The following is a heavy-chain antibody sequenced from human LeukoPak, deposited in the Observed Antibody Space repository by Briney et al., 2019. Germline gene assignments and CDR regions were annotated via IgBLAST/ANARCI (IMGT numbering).Heavy chain of an antibody. Sequence: GASVKVSCKASGYTFTGYYMHWVRQAPGQGLEWMGWINPNSGGTNYAQKFQGRVTMTRDTSISTAYMELSSVTAADTAVYYCARLGVAAAGSDAFDIWGQGTMVTVSS. CDR1: GYTFTGYY. J-gene: IGHJ3*02. CDR2: INPNSGGT. CDR3: ARLGVAAAGSDAFDI. V-gene: IGHV1-2*02. D-gene: IGHD6-13*01.